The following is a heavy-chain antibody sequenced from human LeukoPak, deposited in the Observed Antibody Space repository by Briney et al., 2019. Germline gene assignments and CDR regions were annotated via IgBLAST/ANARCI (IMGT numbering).Heavy chain of an antibody. CDR1: GFTFSSYS. Sequence: PGGSLRLSCAASGFTFSSYSMNWVRQAPGKGLEWVSSISSSSSTIYYADSVKGRFTISRDNAKNSLYLQMNSLRAEDTAVYYCARVPYGGDFDYWGQGTLVTVSS. D-gene: IGHD4-23*01. CDR3: ARVPYGGDFDY. CDR2: ISSSSSTI. J-gene: IGHJ4*02. V-gene: IGHV3-48*01.